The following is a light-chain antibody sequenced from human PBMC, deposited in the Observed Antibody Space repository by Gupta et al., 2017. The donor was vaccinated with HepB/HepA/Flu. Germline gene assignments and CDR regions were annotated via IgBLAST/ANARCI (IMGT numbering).Light chain of an antibody. CDR1: QGISTF. J-gene: IGKJ1*01. CDR3: QKHHTAPWT. CDR2: AAS. Sequence: DIQMTQSPSSLSASVGDRVTITCRASQGISTFLAWYQQKPWKVPKLLIYAASTLQSGVPSRFSGPGSGTDFTLTISSLQPEDVATYYCQKHHTAPWTFGQGTKVEIK. V-gene: IGKV1-27*01.